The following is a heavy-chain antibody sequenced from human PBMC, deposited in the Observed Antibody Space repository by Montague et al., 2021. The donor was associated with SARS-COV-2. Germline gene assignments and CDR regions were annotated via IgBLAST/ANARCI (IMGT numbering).Heavy chain of an antibody. D-gene: IGHD6-19*01. Sequence: SETLSLTCTVSSDSFSSSDWWSWVRQPPGKGLDWIGEISHGGTTNYKSSLKSRVTMSLDKSKNQFSLKLTSVTAADTAVYYCAREAKAVSGRLDSWGQGTRVIFFS. V-gene: IGHV4-4*02. CDR3: AREAKAVSGRLDS. CDR2: ISHGGTT. CDR1: SDSFSSSDW. J-gene: IGHJ4*02.